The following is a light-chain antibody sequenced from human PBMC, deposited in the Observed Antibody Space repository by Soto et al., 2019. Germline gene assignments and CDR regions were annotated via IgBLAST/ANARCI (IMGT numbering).Light chain of an antibody. CDR2: AAS. CDR3: QQLESEPSN. J-gene: IGKJ4*01. CDR1: QGISNF. V-gene: IGKV1-9*01. Sequence: IQLTQSPSSLSASVGDRVTITCLASQGISNFLAWYKQKPGKAPKLLIYAASTLQSGVPSRFRGSGSATDSTLTISSLQPQDFATHYCQQLESEPSNFGGGTKV.